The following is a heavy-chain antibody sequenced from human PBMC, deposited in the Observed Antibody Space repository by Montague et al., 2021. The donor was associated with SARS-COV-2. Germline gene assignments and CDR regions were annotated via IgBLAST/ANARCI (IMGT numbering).Heavy chain of an antibody. CDR2: VNHSGST. Sequence: SETRSLTCAVYGGSFSGYYWTWIRQSPGKGLEWIGEVNHSGSTNYSPSLESRVAISVDTSKNQFSLKLNSVTAADTAIYYCARATVDINMILVVITSVNHYFDSWGQGTLVTVSP. CDR1: GGSFSGYY. CDR3: ARATVDINMILVVITSVNHYFDS. D-gene: IGHD3-22*01. V-gene: IGHV4-34*01. J-gene: IGHJ4*02.